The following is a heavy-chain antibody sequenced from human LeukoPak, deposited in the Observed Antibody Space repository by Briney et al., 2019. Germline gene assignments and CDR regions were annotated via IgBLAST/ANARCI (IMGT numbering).Heavy chain of an antibody. J-gene: IGHJ4*02. V-gene: IGHV3-21*01. D-gene: IGHD6-6*01. CDR2: ISSSSSYI. Sequence: AGGSLRLSCAASGFTFSSYSMNWVRQAPGKGLEWVSSISSSSSYIYYADSVKGRFTISRDNAKNSLYLQMNSLRAEDTAVYYCARVRWDSSSSDHWGQGTLVTVSS. CDR1: GFTFSSYS. CDR3: ARVRWDSSSSDH.